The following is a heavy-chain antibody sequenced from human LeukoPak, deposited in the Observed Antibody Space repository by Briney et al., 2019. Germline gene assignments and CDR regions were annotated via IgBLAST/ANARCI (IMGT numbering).Heavy chain of an antibody. CDR3: ARGGARGATRPYYFDY. CDR2: IYHSGST. V-gene: IGHV4-4*02. D-gene: IGHD1-26*01. Sequence: PSGTLSLTCAVSGGSISSNYWWRFGRQPGGEGLGLGEEIYHSGSTNYNPSLKSRVTISVDKSKNQFSLKLSSVTAADTAVYYCARGGARGATRPYYFDYWGQGTLVTVSS. CDR1: GGSISSNYW. J-gene: IGHJ4*02.